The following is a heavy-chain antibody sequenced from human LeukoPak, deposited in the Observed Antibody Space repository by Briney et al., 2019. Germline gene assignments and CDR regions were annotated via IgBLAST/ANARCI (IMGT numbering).Heavy chain of an antibody. Sequence: SETLSLTCTVSGGSISSYYWSWIRQPPGKGLEWIGYIYYTGSTNYNPSLKSRVTISVDTSKNHFSLKLSSVTAADTAVYYCARMYDSSGYYYPFDYWGQGSLVTVSS. J-gene: IGHJ4*02. CDR3: ARMYDSSGYYYPFDY. D-gene: IGHD3-22*01. V-gene: IGHV4-59*08. CDR1: GGSISSYY. CDR2: IYYTGST.